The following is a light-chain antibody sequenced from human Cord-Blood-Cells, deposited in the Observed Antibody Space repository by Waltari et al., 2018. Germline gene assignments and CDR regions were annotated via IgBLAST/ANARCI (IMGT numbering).Light chain of an antibody. CDR3: QHSYNTPPLT. CDR1: QRIISY. V-gene: IGKV1-39*01. CDR2: GSS. J-gene: IGKJ4*01. Sequence: EIQLTKSPSSRSAPVVGGVTIACRASQRIISYLNWYQQKPGKAPKLLIYGSSSLQSGVPSRLIGSGSGTDFTLTISSLQPEYFATCCCQHSYNTPPLTVGGGTKVEIK.